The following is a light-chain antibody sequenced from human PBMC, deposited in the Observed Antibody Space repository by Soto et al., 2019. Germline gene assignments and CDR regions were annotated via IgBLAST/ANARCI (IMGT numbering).Light chain of an antibody. V-gene: IGKV1-39*01. Sequence: DLQMTQSPSSLSASVGDRVTITCRAGQNIGIFLHWYQHKAGRAPKLLIYAASTLQRGVPSRFSGSGSGTDFALTISSLQPEDFATYYCHQSYADTWTFGQGTKVEVK. CDR2: AAS. J-gene: IGKJ1*01. CDR3: HQSYADTWT. CDR1: QNIGIF.